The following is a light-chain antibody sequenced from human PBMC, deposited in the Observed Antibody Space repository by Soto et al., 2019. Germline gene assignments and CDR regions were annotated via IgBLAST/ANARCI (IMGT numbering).Light chain of an antibody. CDR1: QSVSSNY. V-gene: IGKV3-20*01. Sequence: EVMLTQSPGTLSLSPVERATLSCRASQSVSSNYLAWYQQKSGQAPRLLIYGASNRATGIPDRFSGSGSGTDFTLTIRRLEPEDFAVYYCQHYDTSPRTFGQGTKVEFK. CDR2: GAS. J-gene: IGKJ1*01. CDR3: QHYDTSPRT.